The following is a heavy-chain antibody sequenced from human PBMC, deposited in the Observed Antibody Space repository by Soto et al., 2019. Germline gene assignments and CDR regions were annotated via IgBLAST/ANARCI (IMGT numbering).Heavy chain of an antibody. CDR2: ISASGVST. CDR3: ATAKLLLPWLFDY. V-gene: IGHV3-23*01. D-gene: IGHD2-15*01. Sequence: PGGSLRLSCAASGFSFNIYGMSWVRQVPAKGLEWVSSISASGVSTYYVDSVKGRFTISRDDSKNTLFLQMNSLRAEDTAVYYCATAKLLLPWLFDYWGQGTLVTVSS. J-gene: IGHJ4*02. CDR1: GFSFNIYG.